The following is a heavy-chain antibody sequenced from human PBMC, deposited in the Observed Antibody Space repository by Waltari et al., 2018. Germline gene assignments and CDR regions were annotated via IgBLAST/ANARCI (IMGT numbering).Heavy chain of an antibody. CDR2: INRGGSSR. Sequence: DVEVVQTGGGLVQPGGSLKLSCAASGFTFWSNWMHWVRQVPGKGLVWVVRINRGGSSRSYTDSVKGRFTISRDNSKNTVYLQMDALRVEDTAVYYCAKDVAMGKSGFALDYWGQGALVTVSS. CDR1: GFTFWSNW. V-gene: IGHV3-74*01. J-gene: IGHJ4*02. CDR3: AKDVAMGKSGFALDY. D-gene: IGHD3-3*01.